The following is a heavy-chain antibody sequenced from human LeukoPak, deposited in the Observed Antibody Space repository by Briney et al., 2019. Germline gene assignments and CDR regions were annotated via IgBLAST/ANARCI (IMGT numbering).Heavy chain of an antibody. D-gene: IGHD1-26*01. Sequence: SETLSLTCTVSGGSISSYYWSWIRQPPGKGLEWIGYIYYSGSTNYNPSLKGRVTISVDTSKNQFSLKLSSVTAADTAVYYCARDRGYSGSYYYYYYYMDVWGKGTTVTVSS. CDR1: GGSISSYY. CDR3: ARDRGYSGSYYYYYYYMDV. CDR2: IYYSGST. J-gene: IGHJ6*03. V-gene: IGHV4-59*01.